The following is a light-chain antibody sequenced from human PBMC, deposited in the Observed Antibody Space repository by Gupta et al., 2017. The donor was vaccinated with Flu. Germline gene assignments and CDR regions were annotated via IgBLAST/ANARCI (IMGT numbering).Light chain of an antibody. J-gene: IGLJ2*01. CDR2: KDS. CDR3: QSADSGGASVL. CDR1: ALPKQY. V-gene: IGLV3-25*02. Sequence: SYELTQPPSVSVSPGQTARISCSGDALPKQYAYWYQQKPGQAPVLVIYKDSERPSGIPERFSGSSSGTTVTLTISGVQAEDEAVYYCQSADSGGASVLFDGGTKLTVL.